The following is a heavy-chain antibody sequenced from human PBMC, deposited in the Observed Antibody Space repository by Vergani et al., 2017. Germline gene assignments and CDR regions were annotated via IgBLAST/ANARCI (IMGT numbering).Heavy chain of an antibody. V-gene: IGHV4-61*02. D-gene: IGHD2-15*01. Sequence: QVQLQESGPGLVKPSQTLSLTCTVSGGSINSHNYYWSWIRQPAGKGLEWIGRIHTSGSTNYNPSLKSRVTMSEDTSKNQFSLNLTSVTAADTAVYFCARGSCLSGRCDKPLFDYWGQGILVTVSS. J-gene: IGHJ4*02. CDR1: GGSINSHNYY. CDR2: IHTSGST. CDR3: ARGSCLSGRCDKPLFDY.